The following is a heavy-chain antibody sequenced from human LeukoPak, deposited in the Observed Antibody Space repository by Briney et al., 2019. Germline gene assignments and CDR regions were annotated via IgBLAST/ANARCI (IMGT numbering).Heavy chain of an antibody. D-gene: IGHD3-16*01. CDR3: ARGLGGASYYMDV. J-gene: IGHJ6*03. CDR1: GGSIRSFN. Sequence: SETLCLTCTVSGGSIRSFNWSWVRQSAVKGLEWIGRVDTSGSTHYNPSLGGRVTMSLDTSKNQFSLNLRSVTVADTAVYYCARGLGGASYYMDVWAKGPRSPSP. V-gene: IGHV4-4*07. CDR2: VDTSGST.